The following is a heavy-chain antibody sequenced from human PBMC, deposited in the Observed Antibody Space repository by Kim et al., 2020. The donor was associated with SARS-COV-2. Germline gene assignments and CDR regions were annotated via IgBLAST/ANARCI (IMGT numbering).Heavy chain of an antibody. CDR3: ARHVYFDSSGFFFNAFDI. Sequence: GESLKISCKGSGYNFTTYWINWVRQMPGKGLEWMGRIDPSDSYSDYSPSFQGHVTISADKSISTAYLQWNSLKASDTAMYYCARHVYFDSSGFFFNAFDIWSPGTMVTVSS. D-gene: IGHD3-22*01. CDR2: IDPSDSYS. J-gene: IGHJ3*02. V-gene: IGHV5-10-1*01. CDR1: GYNFTTYW.